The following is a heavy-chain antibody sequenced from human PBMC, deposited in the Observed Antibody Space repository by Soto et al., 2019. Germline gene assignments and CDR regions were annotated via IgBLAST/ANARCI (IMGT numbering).Heavy chain of an antibody. J-gene: IGHJ4*02. V-gene: IGHV1-46*01. Sequence: QVQLVQSGAEVKKPGASVKLSCKASGYTFINYYIHWVRQAPGQGIEWMGIFNPTSGSTNYAQKFPGSVTLTMDTSTRTVYMELSSLRFDDTAVYFCARDLAAGDCWGQGTLVTVSS. D-gene: IGHD6-13*01. CDR3: ARDLAAGDC. CDR1: GYTFINYY. CDR2: FNPTSGST.